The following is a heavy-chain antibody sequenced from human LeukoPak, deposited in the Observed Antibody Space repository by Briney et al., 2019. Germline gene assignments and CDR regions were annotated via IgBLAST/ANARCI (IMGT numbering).Heavy chain of an antibody. V-gene: IGHV3-21*01. CDR3: AREEGIDGRGYYYVLGY. Sequence: PGGSLRLSCAASGFTFTNYNMHWVRQAPGNGLEWVSSISTSSSYIYYADSVKGRFTISRDDAKNSLYLQMNSLRAEDTAVYYCAREEGIDGRGYYYVLGYWGQRTLVTVSS. CDR1: GFTFTNYN. J-gene: IGHJ4*02. CDR2: ISTSSSYI. D-gene: IGHD3-22*01.